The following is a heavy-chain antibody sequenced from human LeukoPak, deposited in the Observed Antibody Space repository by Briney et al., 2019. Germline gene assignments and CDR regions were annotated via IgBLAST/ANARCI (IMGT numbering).Heavy chain of an antibody. D-gene: IGHD3-22*01. Sequence: ASVKVSCKASGYTFTGYYMHWVRQAPGQGLEWMGWINPNSGGTNYAQKFQGRVTMTRDTSISTAYMELSRLRSDDTAVYYCARGGHYYDSSGYQIRFDYWGQGTLVTVSS. J-gene: IGHJ4*02. CDR3: ARGGHYYDSSGYQIRFDY. CDR1: GYTFTGYY. V-gene: IGHV1-2*02. CDR2: INPNSGGT.